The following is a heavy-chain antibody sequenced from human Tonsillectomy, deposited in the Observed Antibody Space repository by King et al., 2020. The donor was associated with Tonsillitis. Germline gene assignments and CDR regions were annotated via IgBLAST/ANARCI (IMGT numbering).Heavy chain of an antibody. D-gene: IGHD6-13*01. CDR2: ISTYNGKT. J-gene: IGHJ3*02. CDR3: ARAGSSSWSGAFDI. Sequence: VQLVQSGAEVKKPGASVKVSCKASDYTFTSYGITWVRQAPGQGLEWMGWISTYNGKTKYSQKLQGRVSMTTDTSTTTAYMDLRSLRADDTAVYYCARAGSSSWSGAFDIWGQGTMVAVSS. CDR1: DYTFTSYG. V-gene: IGHV1-18*01.